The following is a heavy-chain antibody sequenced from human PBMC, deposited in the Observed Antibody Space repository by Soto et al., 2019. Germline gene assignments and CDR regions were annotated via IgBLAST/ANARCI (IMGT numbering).Heavy chain of an antibody. CDR3: VKGYWKGDV. CDR1: GFTFSTYA. J-gene: IGHJ6*02. CDR2: ISGSGGSI. Sequence: EVQLLESGGGLVQPGGSLRLSCAASGFTFSTYAMTWVRQAPGNGLEWVSAISGSGGSIHYADSVKGRFTISRDNPKNTLYLQMNSLRAEDTAVYHCVKGYWKGDVWGQGTTVTVSS. V-gene: IGHV3-23*01. D-gene: IGHD1-1*01.